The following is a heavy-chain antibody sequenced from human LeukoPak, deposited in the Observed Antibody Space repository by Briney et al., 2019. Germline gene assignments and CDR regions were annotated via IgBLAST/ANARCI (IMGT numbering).Heavy chain of an antibody. CDR3: ARGGYYGSGNDFRFDP. CDR1: GGSISSPIYY. D-gene: IGHD3-10*01. J-gene: IGHJ5*02. Sequence: PSETLSLTCTVSGGSISSPIYYWGWIRQPPGKGLEWIGSIYTSGSTNYNPSLKSRVTISVETSKNQFSLKLKSVTAADTAVYYCARGGYYGSGNDFRFDPWGQGTLVAVSS. V-gene: IGHV4-39*07. CDR2: IYTSGST.